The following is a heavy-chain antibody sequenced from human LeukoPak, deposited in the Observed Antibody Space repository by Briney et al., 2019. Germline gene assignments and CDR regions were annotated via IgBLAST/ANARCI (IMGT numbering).Heavy chain of an antibody. CDR3: ARDIVPAASNWCDP. J-gene: IGHJ5*02. CDR2: IYTSGST. D-gene: IGHD2-2*01. CDR1: GGSISSYY. V-gene: IGHV4-4*07. Sequence: ETLSLTCTVSGGSISSYYWSWIRQPAGKGLEWIGRIYTSGSTNYNPSLKSRVTMSVDTSKNQFSLKLSSVTAADTAVYYCARDIVPAASNWCDPGGRETLATVS.